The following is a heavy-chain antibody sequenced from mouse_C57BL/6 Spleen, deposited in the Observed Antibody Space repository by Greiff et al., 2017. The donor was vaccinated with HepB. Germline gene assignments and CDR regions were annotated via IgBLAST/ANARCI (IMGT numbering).Heavy chain of an antibody. CDR1: GFTFSDAW. V-gene: IGHV6-6*01. Sequence: EVQVVESGGGLVQPGGSMKLSCAASGFTFSDAWMDWVRQSPEKGLEWVAEIRNKANNHATYYAESVKGRFTISRDDSKSSVYLQMNSLRAEDTGIYYCTRPYYDYDWFAYWGQGTLVTVSA. J-gene: IGHJ3*01. D-gene: IGHD2-4*01. CDR3: TRPYYDYDWFAY. CDR2: IRNKANNHAT.